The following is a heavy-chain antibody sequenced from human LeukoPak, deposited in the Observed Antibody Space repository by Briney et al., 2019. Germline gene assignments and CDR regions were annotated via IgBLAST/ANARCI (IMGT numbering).Heavy chain of an antibody. CDR2: IKQDASEK. Sequence: GGSLRLSCAASGFTFSNFWMSWVRQAPGKGLEWVANIKQDASEKYYVDSVRGRFSISRDNAKNSLYLQMNSLRAEDTAVYYCARDSSSWYSYWGRGTLVTVSS. CDR3: ARDSSSWYSY. CDR1: GFTFSNFW. V-gene: IGHV3-7*01. J-gene: IGHJ4*02. D-gene: IGHD6-13*01.